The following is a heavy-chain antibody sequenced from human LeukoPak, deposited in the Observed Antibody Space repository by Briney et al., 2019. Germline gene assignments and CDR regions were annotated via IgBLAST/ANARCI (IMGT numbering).Heavy chain of an antibody. D-gene: IGHD6-6*01. CDR1: GFTFSSYA. CDR2: ISGSGGST. J-gene: IGHJ6*02. V-gene: IGHV3-23*01. Sequence: PGGSLRLSCAASGFTFSSYAMSWVRQAPGKGLEWVSAISGSGGSTYYADSVKGRFTISRDNSKNTLYLQMNSLRAEDTAVYYCAKVPIKGSIAIYYYYGMDVWGQGITVTVSS. CDR3: AKVPIKGSIAIYYYYGMDV.